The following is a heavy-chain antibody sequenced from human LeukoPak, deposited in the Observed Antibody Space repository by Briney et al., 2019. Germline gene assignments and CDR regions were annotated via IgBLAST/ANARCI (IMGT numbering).Heavy chain of an antibody. J-gene: IGHJ4*02. CDR2: IIPIFGTA. Sequence: SVKVSCKASGGTFSSYAISGVRQAPGQGLEWMGGIIPIFGTANYAQKFQGRVTITADKSTSTAYMELSSLRSEDTAVYYCARSRIQLWLVGFDYWGQGTLVTVSS. CDR3: ARSRIQLWLVGFDY. CDR1: GGTFSSYA. D-gene: IGHD5-18*01. V-gene: IGHV1-69*06.